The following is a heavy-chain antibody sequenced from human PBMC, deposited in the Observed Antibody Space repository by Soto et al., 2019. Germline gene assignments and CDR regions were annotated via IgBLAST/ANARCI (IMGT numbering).Heavy chain of an antibody. CDR2: ISSSGSNT. D-gene: IGHD1-1*01. J-gene: IGHJ6*02. CDR3: AKLNWTSVPTSSYYGMDV. Sequence: GGSLRLSCAASGSTFSSYAMGWVRQAPGKGLQWVSSISSSGSNTHYADSVKGRFTISRDNSKNTVYVQIHSLRAEDTAVYYCAKLNWTSVPTSSYYGMDVWGQGTTVTVSS. CDR1: GSTFSSYA. V-gene: IGHV3-23*01.